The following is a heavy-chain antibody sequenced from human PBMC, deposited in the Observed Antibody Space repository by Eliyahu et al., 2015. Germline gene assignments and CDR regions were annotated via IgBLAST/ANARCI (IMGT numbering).Heavy chain of an antibody. CDR2: ITNGRYDT. D-gene: IGHD3-10*01. J-gene: IGHJ4*02. Sequence: EVQLVESGGGLVQPGGSLRLSCAASGSPXNIYAMIWVRQAPGKGLEWVSTITNGRYDTYYADSVRGRFTISRDDSKNTLYLHMNSLRAEDTAVYYCAKYESGTSYLGLRWGQGTLVTVSS. V-gene: IGHV3-23*04. CDR3: AKYESGTSYLGLR. CDR1: GSPXNIYA.